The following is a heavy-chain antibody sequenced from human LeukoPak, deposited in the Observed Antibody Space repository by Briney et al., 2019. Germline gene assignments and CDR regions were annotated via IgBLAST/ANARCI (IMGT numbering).Heavy chain of an antibody. V-gene: IGHV1-46*01. CDR2: INPSGGSP. Sequence: ASVKVSCKASGNPFTSNFFHGCRQPPGQGLGGLGIINPSGGSPTYAQRFQGRVTMTRDPSTSTVYMELSSLRSEDTAVYYCAVRNRSSWSPFDFWGQGTLVTVSS. CDR1: GNPFTSNF. J-gene: IGHJ4*02. D-gene: IGHD6-13*01. CDR3: AVRNRSSWSPFDF.